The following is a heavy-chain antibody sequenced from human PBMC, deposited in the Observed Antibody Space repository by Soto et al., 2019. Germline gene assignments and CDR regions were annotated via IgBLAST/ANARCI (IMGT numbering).Heavy chain of an antibody. CDR2: IYHSGST. V-gene: IGHV4-30-2*01. J-gene: IGHJ5*02. CDR3: ARGPNWFDP. CDR1: GGSISSGGYS. Sequence: SETLSLTCAVSGGSISSGGYSWSWIRQPPGKGLEWIGYIYHSGSTYYNPSLKSRVTISVDRSKNQFSLKLSSVTAADTAVYHCARGPNWFDPWGQGTLVTVSS.